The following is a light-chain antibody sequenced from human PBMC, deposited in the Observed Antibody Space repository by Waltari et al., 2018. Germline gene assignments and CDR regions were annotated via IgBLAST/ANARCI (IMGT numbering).Light chain of an antibody. J-gene: IGLJ2*01. CDR1: SGAVGSYHR. V-gene: IGLV2-18*02. CDR2: EVS. CDR3: SSYTSSSTLV. Sequence: ALTQPPSVSGPPGPSVTISCTGSSGAVGSYHRFSWYQRPPGTAPNLMISEVSNRPSGVPDRFSGSKSGNTASLTISRLQAEDEADYYCSSYTSSSTLVFGGGTKLTIL.